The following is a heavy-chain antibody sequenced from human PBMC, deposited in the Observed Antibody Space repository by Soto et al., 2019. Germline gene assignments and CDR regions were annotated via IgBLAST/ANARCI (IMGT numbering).Heavy chain of an antibody. CDR2: ISGSGGST. V-gene: IGHV3-23*01. CDR3: AKDTSRNSDYGDFVRAIDY. Sequence: HPGGSLRLSCAASGFTFSSYAMSWVRQAPGKGLEWVSAISGSGGSTYYADSVKGRFTISRDNSKNTLYLQMNSLRAEDTAVYYCAKDTSRNSDYGDFVRAIDYWGQGTLVTVSS. J-gene: IGHJ4*02. CDR1: GFTFSSYA. D-gene: IGHD4-17*01.